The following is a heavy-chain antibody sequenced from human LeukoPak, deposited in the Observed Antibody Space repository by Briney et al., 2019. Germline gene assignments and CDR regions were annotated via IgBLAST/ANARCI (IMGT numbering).Heavy chain of an antibody. CDR3: ARDGTLWFGELLYTRLDV. Sequence: SVKVSCKASGGTFTNYAINWVRQAPGQGLEWMGGIIPIFGTANYAQKFQGRVTITADTSTSKAYMELRSLRSDDTAVYYCARDGTLWFGELLYTRLDVWGKGTTVTVSS. V-gene: IGHV1-69*06. D-gene: IGHD3-10*01. CDR1: GGTFTNYA. CDR2: IIPIFGTA. J-gene: IGHJ6*04.